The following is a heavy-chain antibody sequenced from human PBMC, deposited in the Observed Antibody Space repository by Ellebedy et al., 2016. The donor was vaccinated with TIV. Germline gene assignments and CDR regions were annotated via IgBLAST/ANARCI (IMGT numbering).Heavy chain of an antibody. Sequence: GESLKISCAASGFIFSSYSMNWVRQAPGKGLEWVSYISSSSSTIYYADSVKGRFTISRDNAKNSLYLQMDSLRAEDTAVYYCARDTVPAALDAFDIWGQGTMVTVSS. J-gene: IGHJ3*02. D-gene: IGHD2-2*01. CDR3: ARDTVPAALDAFDI. V-gene: IGHV3-48*04. CDR1: GFIFSSYS. CDR2: ISSSSSTI.